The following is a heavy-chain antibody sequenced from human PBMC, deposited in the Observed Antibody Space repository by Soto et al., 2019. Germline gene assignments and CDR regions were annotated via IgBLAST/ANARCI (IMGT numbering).Heavy chain of an antibody. Sequence: QLGGSLRLSCAASGFTFSSYSMNWVRQAPGKGLEWVSYISSSSSTIYYADSVKGRFTISRDNAKNSLYLQMNSLRDEDTAVYYCARSFPYYYDSSGYHKRDAFDIWGQGTMVTVSS. V-gene: IGHV3-48*02. CDR1: GFTFSSYS. CDR3: ARSFPYYYDSSGYHKRDAFDI. J-gene: IGHJ3*02. CDR2: ISSSSSTI. D-gene: IGHD3-22*01.